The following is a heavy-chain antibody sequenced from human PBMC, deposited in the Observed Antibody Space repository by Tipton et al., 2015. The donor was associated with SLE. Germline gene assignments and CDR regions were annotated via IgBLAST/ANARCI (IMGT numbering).Heavy chain of an antibody. J-gene: IGHJ4*02. D-gene: IGHD6-13*01. CDR2: IYYSGST. Sequence: TLSLTCTVSGGSISSYYWSWIRQPAGKGLEWIGSIYYSGSTYYNPSLKSRVTISVDTSKNQFSLKLSSVTAADTAVYYCAREGIIAAAGLDYWGQGTLVTVSS. V-gene: IGHV4-59*05. CDR1: GGSISSYY. CDR3: AREGIIAAAGLDY.